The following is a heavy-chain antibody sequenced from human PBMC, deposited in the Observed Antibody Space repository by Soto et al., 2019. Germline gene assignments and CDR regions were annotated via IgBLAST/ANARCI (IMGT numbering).Heavy chain of an antibody. Sequence: SETLSLTCTVSGGSISSSSYYWGWIRQPPGKGLEWIGSIYYSGSTYYNPSLKSRVTISVDTSKNQFSLKLSSVTAADTAVYYCARLPTAYCTNGVCRPDGYAFDIWGQGTMVTVSS. CDR3: ARLPTAYCTNGVCRPDGYAFDI. CDR2: IYYSGST. CDR1: GGSISSSSYY. V-gene: IGHV4-39*01. J-gene: IGHJ3*02. D-gene: IGHD2-8*01.